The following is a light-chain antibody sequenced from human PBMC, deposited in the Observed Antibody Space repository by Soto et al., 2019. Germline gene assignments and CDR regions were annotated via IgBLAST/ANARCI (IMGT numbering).Light chain of an antibody. CDR2: KIS. V-gene: IGKV2-30*02. Sequence: DAVLTQSPLSLPVTLGQPASISCRSSQGLVHSSGNTYLSWFHQRPGQSPRRLIYKISSRDSGVPDRFSGSGSGTDFALVISRVEAEDVGVYYCMRTSHWPYTFGQGTKLEIK. CDR1: QGLVHSSGNTY. CDR3: MRTSHWPYT. J-gene: IGKJ2*01.